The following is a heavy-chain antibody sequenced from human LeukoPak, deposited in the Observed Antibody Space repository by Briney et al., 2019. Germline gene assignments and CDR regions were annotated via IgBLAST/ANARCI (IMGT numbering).Heavy chain of an antibody. CDR3: ARIYGRGAFDI. D-gene: IGHD5-12*01. CDR1: GGSISSYY. Sequence: SETLSLTCTVSGGSISSYYWSWIRQPPGKGLEWIGYFYYSGSTNYNPSLKSRSTISVDTSKNQFSLKLSSVTAADTAVYYCARIYGRGAFDIWGQGTMVTVSS. V-gene: IGHV4-59*12. J-gene: IGHJ3*02. CDR2: FYYSGST.